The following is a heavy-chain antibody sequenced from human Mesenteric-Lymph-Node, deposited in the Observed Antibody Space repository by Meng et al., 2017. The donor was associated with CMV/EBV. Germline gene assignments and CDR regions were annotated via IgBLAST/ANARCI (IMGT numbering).Heavy chain of an antibody. D-gene: IGHD4-11*01. CDR1: GFTLSSFD. V-gene: IGHV3-21*01. Sequence: GGSLRLSCEASGFTLSSFDMNWVRQAPGKGLEWVSSISSSSSYNYYADSLNGRFTISRDNAKNSLYLQMKSLRAEDTAIYYCATGAITVDYALDVWGQGTTVTVSS. CDR3: ATGAITVDYALDV. J-gene: IGHJ6*02. CDR2: ISSSSSYN.